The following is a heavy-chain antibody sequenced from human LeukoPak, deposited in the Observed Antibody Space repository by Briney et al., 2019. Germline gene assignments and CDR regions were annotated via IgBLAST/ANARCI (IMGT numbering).Heavy chain of an antibody. CDR1: GGSISSSSYY. Sequence: SETLSLTCTVSGGSISSSSYYWGWIRQPPGKGLEWIGSIYYSGSTYYNPSLKSRVTISVDTSKNQFSLKLSPVTAADTAVYYCAKGYYYDSSGYYQRGYFDYWGQGTLVTVSS. CDR2: IYYSGST. J-gene: IGHJ4*02. V-gene: IGHV4-39*01. D-gene: IGHD3-22*01. CDR3: AKGYYYDSSGYYQRGYFDY.